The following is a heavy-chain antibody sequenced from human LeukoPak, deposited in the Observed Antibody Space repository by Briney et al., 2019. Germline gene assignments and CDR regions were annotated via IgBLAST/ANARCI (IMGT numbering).Heavy chain of an antibody. CDR2: INTNTGNP. J-gene: IGHJ6*02. D-gene: IGHD3-9*01. Sequence: ASVKVSCKASGYTFTSYAMNWVRQAPGQGLEWMGWINTNTGNPTYAQGFTGRFVFSLDTSVITAYLQISSLKAEDTAVYYCARDHDILTGTYYYGMDVWGQGTTVTVSS. V-gene: IGHV7-4-1*02. CDR1: GYTFTSYA. CDR3: ARDHDILTGTYYYGMDV.